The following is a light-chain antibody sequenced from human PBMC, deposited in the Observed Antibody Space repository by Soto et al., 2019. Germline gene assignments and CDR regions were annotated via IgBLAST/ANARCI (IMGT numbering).Light chain of an antibody. CDR2: QDS. CDR1: KLGDKY. V-gene: IGLV3-1*01. CDR3: QEWDSSTVV. Sequence: SYELTQPPSVSVSPGQTASITCSGDKLGDKYACWYQQKPGQSPVLVIYQDSKRPSVIPERFSGSNSGNTATLTISGTQAMDEADYYCQEWDSSTVVFGGGTKLTVL. J-gene: IGLJ2*01.